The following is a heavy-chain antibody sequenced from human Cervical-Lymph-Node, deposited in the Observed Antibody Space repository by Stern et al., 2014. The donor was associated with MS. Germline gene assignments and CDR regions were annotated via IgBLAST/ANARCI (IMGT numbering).Heavy chain of an antibody. D-gene: IGHD4-23*01. CDR3: ARDDYGGNSYWYFDR. V-gene: IGHV3-7*01. J-gene: IGHJ2*01. Sequence: EVQLVESGGGLVQPGGSLRLSCAASGVAFSNYWMSWVRQAPGKGLEGVANIRQDGNEEYYVDSVKGRFTISRDNADNSLYLQMNSLRVEDTAVYYCARDDYGGNSYWYFDRWGRGTLVTVSS. CDR1: GVAFSNYW. CDR2: IRQDGNEE.